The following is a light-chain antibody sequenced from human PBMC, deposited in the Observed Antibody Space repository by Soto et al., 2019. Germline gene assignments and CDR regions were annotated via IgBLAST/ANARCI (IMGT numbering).Light chain of an antibody. CDR3: QHYNNWPPIT. Sequence: EIVMTQSPGTLSVSPGERATLSCRASQSFRSKLAWYQQKPGQAPRLLIYDASTRSTGIPARFSGSGSGTEFTRTISRLQSEDFAVYFCQHYNNWPPITFGQGTRLEIK. J-gene: IGKJ5*01. V-gene: IGKV3-15*01. CDR1: QSFRSK. CDR2: DAS.